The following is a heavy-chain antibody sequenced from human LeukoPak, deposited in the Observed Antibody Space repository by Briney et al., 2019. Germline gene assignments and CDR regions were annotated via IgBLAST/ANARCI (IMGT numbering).Heavy chain of an antibody. CDR2: IKTKTDGGTT. Sequence: PGGSLRLSCAASEFTFSNVCMSWVRQASGNGLEWVGRIKTKTDGGTTDYVAPGKARFTISRDASKNRSCLGMNSLKPECTAVDYCTTPPLYGRCTSCPLGDVWGPRTTVSVS. V-gene: IGHV3-15*01. J-gene: IGHJ6*02. D-gene: IGHD2-2*01. CDR3: TTPPLYGRCTSCPLGDV. CDR1: EFTFSNVC.